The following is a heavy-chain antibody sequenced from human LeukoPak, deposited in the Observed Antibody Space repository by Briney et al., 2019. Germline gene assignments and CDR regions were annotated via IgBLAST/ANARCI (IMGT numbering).Heavy chain of an antibody. D-gene: IGHD6-19*01. V-gene: IGHV3-23*01. Sequence: PGGSLRLSCAASGFTFSSYGMSWVRQAPGKGLDWVSTISASGGSTYYADSVKGRFTISRDNSKNSLYLQMNSLRVDDTAVYHCTKIGWDDAVDIGGQGTMVTVSS. J-gene: IGHJ3*02. CDR3: TKIGWDDAVDI. CDR2: ISASGGST. CDR1: GFTFSSYG.